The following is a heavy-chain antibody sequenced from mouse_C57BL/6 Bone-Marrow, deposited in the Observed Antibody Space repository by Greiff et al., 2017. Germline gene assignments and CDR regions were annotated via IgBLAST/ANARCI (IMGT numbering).Heavy chain of an antibody. D-gene: IGHD2-12*01. CDR3: ASQVTGNFDY. CDR1: GYTFTDYY. Sequence: VQLQQSGPELVKPGASVKISCKASGYTFTDYYMNWVKQSHGKSLEWIGDINPNNGGTSYNQKFKGKATLTVDKSSSTAYMELRSLTSEDSAVYYCASQVTGNFDYWGQGTTLTVSS. V-gene: IGHV1-26*01. J-gene: IGHJ2*01. CDR2: INPNNGGT.